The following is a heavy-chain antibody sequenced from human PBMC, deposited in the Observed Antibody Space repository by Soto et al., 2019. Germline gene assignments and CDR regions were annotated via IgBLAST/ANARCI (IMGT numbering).Heavy chain of an antibody. CDR1: GYTFTSYG. V-gene: IGHV1-18*01. CDR3: ARAESMDV. CDR2: ISVYNGNT. Sequence: ASVKVSCKASGYTFTSYGISWVRQAPGQGLEWRGWISVYNGNTNYAQKLQGRGTMTADTSTSTAYMELRSLRSDDTAVYYCARAESMDVWGQGTTVTVSS. J-gene: IGHJ6*02.